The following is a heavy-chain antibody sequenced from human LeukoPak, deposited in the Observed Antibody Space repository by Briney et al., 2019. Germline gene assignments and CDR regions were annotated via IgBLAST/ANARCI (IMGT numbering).Heavy chain of an antibody. CDR3: ARDPWSRSGELFPYYYYYAMDV. D-gene: IGHD3-10*01. CDR1: GGSFRGYY. V-gene: IGHV4-34*01. J-gene: IGHJ6*02. CDR2: INHSGST. Sequence: SETLSLTCAVYGGSFRGYYWNWIRQPPGKGLEWIGEINHSGSTNYNPSLKSRVTISVDTSKNQFSLKLSSVTAADTAVYYCARDPWSRSGELFPYYYYYAMDVGGQGTTVTVSS.